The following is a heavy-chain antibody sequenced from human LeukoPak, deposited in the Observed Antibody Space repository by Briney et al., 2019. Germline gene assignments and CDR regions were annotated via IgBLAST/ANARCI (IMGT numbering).Heavy chain of an antibody. V-gene: IGHV4-31*03. CDR2: IYYSGST. Sequence: SETLSLTCTVSGGSISSGSYYWSWIRQHPGKGLEWIGYIYYSGSTYYNPSLKSRVTISVDTSKNQFSLKLSSVTAEDTAVYYCSRTYCTSSSCYYFDYWGQGTLVTVSS. CDR3: SRTYCTSSSCYYFDY. D-gene: IGHD2-2*01. CDR1: GGSISSGSYY. J-gene: IGHJ4*02.